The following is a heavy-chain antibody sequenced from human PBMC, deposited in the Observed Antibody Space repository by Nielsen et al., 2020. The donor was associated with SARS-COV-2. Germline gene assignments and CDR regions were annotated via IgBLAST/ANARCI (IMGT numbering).Heavy chain of an antibody. V-gene: IGHV4-34*01. CDR2: INHSGST. D-gene: IGHD4/OR15-4a*01. CDR1: GGSFSGYY. CDR3: ARDGAWLSRSFDY. J-gene: IGHJ4*02. Sequence: SETLSLTCAVYGGSFSGYYWSWIRQPPGKGLEWIGEINHSGSTNYNPSLKSRVTISVDTSNNQFSLRLSSVTAADTAVYYCARDGAWLSRSFDYWGQGTLVTVSS.